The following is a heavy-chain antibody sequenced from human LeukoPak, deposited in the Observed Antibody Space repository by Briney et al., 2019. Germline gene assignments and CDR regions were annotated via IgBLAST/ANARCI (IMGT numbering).Heavy chain of an antibody. CDR2: IYYSGST. D-gene: IGHD1-26*01. CDR3: ARGSWEDSHYLDY. J-gene: IGHJ4*02. Sequence: SETLSLTCTVSGGSISSSSYYWGWIRQPPGKGLEWIGSIYYSGSTYYNPSLESRVTILVDTSKNQFSLTVTSLTAADTAVYYCARGSWEDSHYLDYWSQGTLVTVSS. CDR1: GGSISSSSYY. V-gene: IGHV4-39*07.